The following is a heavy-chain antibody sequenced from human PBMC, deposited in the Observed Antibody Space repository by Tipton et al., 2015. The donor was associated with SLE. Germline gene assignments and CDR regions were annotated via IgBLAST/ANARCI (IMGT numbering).Heavy chain of an antibody. CDR1: GFTFSSYA. V-gene: IGHV3-30-3*01. CDR2: ISYDGSNK. J-gene: IGHJ5*02. CDR3: ARGRNYGTTGNWFDP. D-gene: IGHD3-9*01. Sequence: SLRLSCAASGFTFSSYAMHWVRQAPGKGLEWVAVISYDGSNKYYADSVKGRFTISRDNSKNTLYLQMNSLRAEDTAVYYCARGRNYGTTGNWFDPWGQGTLVTVSS.